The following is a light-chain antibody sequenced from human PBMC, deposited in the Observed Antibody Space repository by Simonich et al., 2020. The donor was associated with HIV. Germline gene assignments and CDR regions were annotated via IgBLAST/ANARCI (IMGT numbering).Light chain of an antibody. CDR2: DAS. CDR3: QQRSNYT. Sequence: EIVLTQFPATLSLSPGERATPTCRASQSVNSYLAWYQQKPGQAPSLLIYDASNRATGIPARFSGSGSGTDFTLTISSLEPEDFAVYYCQQRSNYTFGQGTKLEIK. V-gene: IGKV3-11*01. CDR1: QSVNSY. J-gene: IGKJ2*01.